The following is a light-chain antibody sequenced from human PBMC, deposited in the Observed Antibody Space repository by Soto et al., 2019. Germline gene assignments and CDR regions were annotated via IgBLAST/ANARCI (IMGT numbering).Light chain of an antibody. J-gene: IGKJ4*01. V-gene: IGKV3-20*01. CDR3: QQYGSSPVT. Sequence: EIVLTQSPGTLSLSPGERATLSCRASQSVSSSYLARYQQKPGQAPRLLIYGASSRATGIPDRFSGSGSGTDFALTISRLEPEDFAVYYCQQYGSSPVTFGGGTKVEIK. CDR1: QSVSSSY. CDR2: GAS.